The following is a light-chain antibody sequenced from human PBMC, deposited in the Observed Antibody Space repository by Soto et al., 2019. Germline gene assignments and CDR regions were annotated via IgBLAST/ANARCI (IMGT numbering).Light chain of an antibody. V-gene: IGLV2-8*01. J-gene: IGLJ1*01. CDR2: DVS. CDR3: CPYAGSNNYV. CDR1: SSDVGGYNY. Sequence: QSALTQPPSASGSPGQSVTISCTGTSSDVGGYNYVSWYQQHPGKAPKLMISDVSKRPSGVPDRFSGSKSGNTASLTVSGLQAEDQADYYCCPYAGSNNYVFGTGTKLNVL.